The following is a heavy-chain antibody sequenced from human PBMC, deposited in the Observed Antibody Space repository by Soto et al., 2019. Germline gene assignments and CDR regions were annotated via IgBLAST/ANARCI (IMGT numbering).Heavy chain of an antibody. CDR1: GGSIRSTNW. CDR2: IYHFGST. Sequence: QVQLQESGPGLVKPSGTLSLTCAVSGGSIRSTNWWIWVRQPPGTGLEWSGEIYHFGSTNYKPSLQSRVTISVDTSKNPFSLKLRSVTAAATALYYCARTRTSSTWYGDPHWFDPWGQGTLVTVSS. D-gene: IGHD6-13*01. J-gene: IGHJ5*02. CDR3: ARTRTSSTWYGDPHWFDP. V-gene: IGHV4-4*02.